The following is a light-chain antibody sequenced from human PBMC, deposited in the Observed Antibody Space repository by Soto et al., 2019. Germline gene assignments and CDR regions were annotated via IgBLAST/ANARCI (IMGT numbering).Light chain of an antibody. J-gene: IGLJ2*01. CDR3: SSYTTSSTQV. V-gene: IGLV2-14*03. CDR1: SSDVGDYNF. Sequence: QSALTQPASVSGSPGQSITISCTGSSSDVGDYNFVSWYQQHPGKAPKLMIYDVTNRPSGISNRFSESKPDNTASLTISGLQAEDEADYYCSSYTTSSTQVFGGGTKLTVL. CDR2: DVT.